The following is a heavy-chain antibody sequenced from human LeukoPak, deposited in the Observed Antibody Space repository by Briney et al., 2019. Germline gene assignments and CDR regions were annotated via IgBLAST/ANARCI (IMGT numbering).Heavy chain of an antibody. CDR3: ARERAGIYDY. V-gene: IGHV3-33*01. CDR1: GFTFSGYG. D-gene: IGHD6-19*01. J-gene: IGHJ4*02. CDR2: IWYDGSNK. Sequence: GGSLRLSCAASGFTFSGYGMHWVRQAPGKGLEWVAFIWYDGSNKYYADSVKGRFAISRDNSKNTLYLQMNSLRAEDTAVYYCARERAGIYDYWGQGTLVTVSS.